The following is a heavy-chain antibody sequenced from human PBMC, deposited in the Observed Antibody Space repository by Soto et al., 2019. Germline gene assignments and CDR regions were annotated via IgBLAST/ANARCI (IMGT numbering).Heavy chain of an antibody. J-gene: IGHJ4*02. CDR1: GSLFSSYA. D-gene: IGHD3-22*01. CDR2: IIPVFSTA. Sequence: QAQLVQSGAEVKKPGSSVKVSCKASGSLFSSYAISWVRQAPGQGLEWMGGIIPVFSTAYYAKKFQGRVTITADESTNTAYMELSSLRSEDTAMYYCARGGSGYVWFNEFWGQGSLVTVSS. CDR3: ARGGSGYVWFNEF. V-gene: IGHV1-69*01.